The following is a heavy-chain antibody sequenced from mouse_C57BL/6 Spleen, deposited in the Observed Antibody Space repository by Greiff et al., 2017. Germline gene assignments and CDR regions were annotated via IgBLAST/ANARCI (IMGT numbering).Heavy chain of an antibody. V-gene: IGHV1-54*01. CDR3: ARGTGPDLDY. D-gene: IGHD3-3*01. CDR1: GYAFTNYL. Sequence: QVQLQQSGAELVRPGTSVKVSCKASGYAFTNYLIEWVKQRPGQGLEWIGVINPGSGGTNYNEKFKGKATLTADKSSSTAYMQLSSLTSEDSAVYFCARGTGPDLDYWGQGTTRTVSS. J-gene: IGHJ2*01. CDR2: INPGSGGT.